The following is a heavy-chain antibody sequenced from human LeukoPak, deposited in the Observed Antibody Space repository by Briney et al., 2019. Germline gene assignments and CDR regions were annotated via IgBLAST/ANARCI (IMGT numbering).Heavy chain of an antibody. CDR1: GFTFSDYY. Sequence: GGSLRLSCAASGFTFSDYYMSWIRQAPGKGLEWVSYISNSGNTIYYADSVRGRFTISRDNAKNSLYLQMNSLRAEDTAVYYCARDWYSSSWPLDYWGQGTLVTVSS. CDR2: ISNSGNTI. CDR3: ARDWYSSSWPLDY. V-gene: IGHV3-11*04. J-gene: IGHJ4*02. D-gene: IGHD6-13*01.